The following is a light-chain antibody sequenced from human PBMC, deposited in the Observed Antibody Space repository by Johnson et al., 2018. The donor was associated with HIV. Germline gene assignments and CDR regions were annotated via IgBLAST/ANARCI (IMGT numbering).Light chain of an antibody. Sequence: QSVLTQPPSMSAAPGQMVTISCSGSSSNIGNNYVSWNQQVPGAAPKLLIYDNNTRPSGIPDRFSGSKSGTSATLGITGLQTGDEAYYYCGTWDSSLSVYVFGTGTKVTVL. CDR2: DNN. CDR3: GTWDSSLSVYV. J-gene: IGLJ1*01. V-gene: IGLV1-51*01. CDR1: SSNIGNNY.